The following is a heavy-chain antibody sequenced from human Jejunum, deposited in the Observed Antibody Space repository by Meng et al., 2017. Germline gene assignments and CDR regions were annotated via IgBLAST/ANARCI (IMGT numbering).Heavy chain of an antibody. CDR1: GYSISGGYY. CDR2: IYPTEST. D-gene: IGHD2-2*01. CDR3: GRSTSSQYFIDY. V-gene: IGHV4-38-2*02. J-gene: IGHJ4*02. Sequence: SETLSLTCTVSGYSISGGYYWGWIRQSPGKELEWIGSIYPTESTYYSPSLKSRLTISMDTSKNQFSLNLGSVTAADPAVYYCGRSTSSQYFIDYWGQGTLVTVSS.